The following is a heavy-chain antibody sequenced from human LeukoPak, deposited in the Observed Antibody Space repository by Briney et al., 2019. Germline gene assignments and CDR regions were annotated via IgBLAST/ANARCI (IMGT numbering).Heavy chain of an antibody. CDR1: GFTFSSYA. D-gene: IGHD3-9*01. J-gene: IGHJ3*02. CDR2: ISGSGGST. CDR3: AKPIYDILTGYSTGPDFDFDI. V-gene: IGHV3-23*01. Sequence: GGSLRLSCAASGFTFSSYAMSWVRQAPGKGLEWVSAISGSGGSTYYADSVKGRFTISRDNSKNTLYLQMNSLRAEDTAVYYCAKPIYDILTGYSTGPDFDFDIWGQGTMVTVSS.